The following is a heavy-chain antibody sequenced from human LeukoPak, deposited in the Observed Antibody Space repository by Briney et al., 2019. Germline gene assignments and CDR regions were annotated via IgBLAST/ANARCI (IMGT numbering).Heavy chain of an antibody. Sequence: GGSLRLSCVASGFTFSNYGMHWVRQTPGKGLEYVSAISSSEGKTYYANSVRGRFTISRDNSKNTVYLQMGSLRADDMAIYYCARGLLSRHGVDYWGQGTLVTVSS. CDR2: ISSSEGKT. V-gene: IGHV3-64*01. CDR3: ARGLLSRHGVDY. D-gene: IGHD2/OR15-2a*01. CDR1: GFTFSNYG. J-gene: IGHJ4*02.